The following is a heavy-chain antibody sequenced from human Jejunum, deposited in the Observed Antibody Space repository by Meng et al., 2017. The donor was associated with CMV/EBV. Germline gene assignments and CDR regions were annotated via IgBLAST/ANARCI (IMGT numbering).Heavy chain of an antibody. CDR1: GFTFSSYN. CDR3: ARDIDH. CDR2: ISSSSRYI. V-gene: IGHV3-21*01. J-gene: IGHJ5*02. Sequence: VQLVDSGGGLVKPGGSLRLSCIGSGFTFSSYNMNWVRQAPGKGLEWVSSISSSSRYINYADSVKGRFTISRDNAKNSLYLQMNSLRVEDTAIYYCARDIDHWGQGTLVTVSS.